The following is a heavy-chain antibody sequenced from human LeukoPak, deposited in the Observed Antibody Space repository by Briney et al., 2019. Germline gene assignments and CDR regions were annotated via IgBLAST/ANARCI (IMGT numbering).Heavy chain of an antibody. CDR3: AREDLNNWFDP. CDR2: IKQDGSEK. J-gene: IGHJ5*02. V-gene: IGHV3-7*01. CDR1: GLTFSYYW. D-gene: IGHD3-3*01. Sequence: GGSLRLSCEASGLTFSYYWMSWVRQAPGKGLEWVASIKQDGSEKYYVDSVKGRFTISRDNAQNSLYLQMNSLRAEDTAVYYCAREDLNNWFDPWGQGTLVTVSS.